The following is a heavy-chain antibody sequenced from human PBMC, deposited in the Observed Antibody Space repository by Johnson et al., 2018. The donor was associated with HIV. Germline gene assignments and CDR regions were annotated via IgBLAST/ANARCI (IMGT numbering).Heavy chain of an antibody. D-gene: IGHD6-13*01. CDR1: GFTFSSYA. CDR3: AKRRGVFYDAFDI. CDR2: ISSNGGST. J-gene: IGHJ3*02. Sequence: VQLVESGGGLVKPGGSLRLSCAASGFTFSSYAMHWVRQAPGKGLEYVSAISSNGGSTYYANSVKGRFTISRDNSKNTLYLQMNSLRAEDTAVYYCAKRRGVFYDAFDIWGQGTMVTVSS. V-gene: IGHV3-64*01.